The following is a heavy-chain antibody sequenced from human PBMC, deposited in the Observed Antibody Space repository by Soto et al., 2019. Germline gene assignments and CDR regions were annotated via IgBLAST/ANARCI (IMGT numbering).Heavy chain of an antibody. D-gene: IGHD3-10*01. CDR3: VSITMLRGVKFDY. J-gene: IGHJ4*02. Sequence: EVQLVESGGGLVQPGGSLRLSCVASGFTFSDHYMDWVRQAPGKGLEWVGRSRNKANSYTSEYAASVKGRFTISRDDSKNSLYLQIKSLRTEGTAVYCCVSITMLRGVKFDYWGQGTLVTVSS. V-gene: IGHV3-72*01. CDR1: GFTFSDHY. CDR2: SRNKANSYTS.